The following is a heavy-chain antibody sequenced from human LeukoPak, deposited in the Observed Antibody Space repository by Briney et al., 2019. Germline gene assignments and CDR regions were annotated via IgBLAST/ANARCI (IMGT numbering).Heavy chain of an antibody. CDR2: VFHDGSP. J-gene: IGHJ3*02. CDR1: GGSISSSSW. D-gene: IGHD5/OR15-5a*01. CDR3: ARDPNIVSAVTLRAFDI. V-gene: IGHV4-4*02. Sequence: SGTLSLTCAVSGGSISSSSWWSWVRQPPGKGLEWIEEVFHDGSPNYNPSFRGRVTILVDKSKNQFSLNLGSLTAADTAMYYCARDPNIVSAVTLRAFDIWGQGTMVSVSS.